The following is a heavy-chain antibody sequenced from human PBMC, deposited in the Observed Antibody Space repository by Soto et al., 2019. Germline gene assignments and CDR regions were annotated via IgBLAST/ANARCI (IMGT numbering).Heavy chain of an antibody. CDR3: AKGGADYYYDSSGYYYYFDY. CDR2: ISGSGGST. V-gene: IGHV3-23*01. Sequence: PGGSLRLSCAASGFTFSSYAMSWVRQAPGKGLEWVSAISGSGGSTYYADSVKGRFTISRDNSKNTLYLQMNSLRAEDTAVYYCAKGGADYYYDSSGYYYYFDYWGPGTLVTVSS. CDR1: GFTFSSYA. D-gene: IGHD3-22*01. J-gene: IGHJ4*02.